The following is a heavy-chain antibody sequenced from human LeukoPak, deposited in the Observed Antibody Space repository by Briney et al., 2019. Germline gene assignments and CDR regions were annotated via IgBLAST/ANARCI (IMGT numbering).Heavy chain of an antibody. Sequence: SETLSLTCAVYRGSFSGYYWSWIRQPPGKGLEWIGEINHSGSTNYNPSLKSRATISVDTSRTQFSLKLSSVTAADTAVYYCARGYYYDSSGYFRYPHDAFDIWGQGTLVTVSS. CDR1: RGSFSGYY. CDR2: INHSGST. D-gene: IGHD3-22*01. CDR3: ARGYYYDSSGYFRYPHDAFDI. J-gene: IGHJ3*02. V-gene: IGHV4-34*01.